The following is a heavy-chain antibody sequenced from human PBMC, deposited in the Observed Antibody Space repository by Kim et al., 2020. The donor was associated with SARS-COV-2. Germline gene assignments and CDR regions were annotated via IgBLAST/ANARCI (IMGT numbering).Heavy chain of an antibody. CDR1: GFTFSSYW. D-gene: IGHD1-26*01. CDR2: INSDGSSI. J-gene: IGHJ6*02. CDR3: VTAPKYYHIMDV. Sequence: GGSLRLSCAASGFTFSSYWMYWVRQAPGKGLVWVSRINSDGSSISYVDSVKGQFTISRDNAKNTLYLQMNSLRAEDTAVYYCVTAPKYYHIMDVWGQGTT. V-gene: IGHV3-74*01.